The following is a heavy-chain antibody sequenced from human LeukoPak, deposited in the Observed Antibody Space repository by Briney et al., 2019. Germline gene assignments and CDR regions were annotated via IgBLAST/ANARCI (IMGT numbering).Heavy chain of an antibody. CDR3: AREYGGNPGLFGY. CDR2: IVVGSGNT. CDR1: GFTFTSSA. D-gene: IGHD4-23*01. Sequence: SVKVSCKASGFTFTSSAMQWVRQARGQRLEWIGWIVVGSGNTNYAQKFQERVTITRDMSTSTAYMELSSLRSEDTAAYYCAREYGGNPGLFGYWGQGTLVTVSS. V-gene: IGHV1-58*02. J-gene: IGHJ4*02.